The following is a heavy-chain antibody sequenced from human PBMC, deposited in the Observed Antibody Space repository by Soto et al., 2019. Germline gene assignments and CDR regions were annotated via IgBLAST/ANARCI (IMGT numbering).Heavy chain of an antibody. CDR1: GDSVSGNSAA. V-gene: IGHV6-1*01. CDR3: ATSYCTNGVCYPRDPFDI. Sequence: PSQTLSLTCAISGDSVSGNSAAWNWIRQSPSRGLEWLGRTYYRSKWYNDYAVSLKSRITINPDTSKNQFSLQLNSVTPEDTAVYYCATSYCTNGVCYPRDPFDIWGQGTMVTVSS. CDR2: TYYRSKWYN. D-gene: IGHD2-8*01. J-gene: IGHJ3*02.